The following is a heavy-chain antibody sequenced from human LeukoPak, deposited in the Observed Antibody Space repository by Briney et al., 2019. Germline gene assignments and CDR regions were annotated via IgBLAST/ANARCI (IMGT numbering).Heavy chain of an antibody. CDR1: GGSFSDYY. J-gene: IGHJ5*02. D-gene: IGHD2-2*02. CDR2: INHSGST. V-gene: IGHV4-34*01. CDR3: ARIGCSSTSCYTGVLWFDP. Sequence: PSETLSLTCAVYGGSFSDYYWSWIRQPPGKGLEWIGEINHSGSTNYNPSLKSRVTISVDTSKNQFSLKLSSVTAADTAVYYCARIGCSSTSCYTGVLWFDPWGRGTLVTVSS.